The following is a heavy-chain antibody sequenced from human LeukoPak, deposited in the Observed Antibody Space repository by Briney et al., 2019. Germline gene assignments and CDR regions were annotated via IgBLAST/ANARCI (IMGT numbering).Heavy chain of an antibody. CDR2: INPSGGST. CDR1: GYTFTSYY. J-gene: IGHJ3*02. Sequence: ALVKVSCKASGYTFTSYYMHWVRQAPGQGLEWMGIINPSGGSTSYAQKFQGRVTMTRDTSTSTVYMELSSLRSEDTAVYYCARVQTTVTPLDAFDIWGQGTMVTVSS. D-gene: IGHD4-17*01. V-gene: IGHV1-46*01. CDR3: ARVQTTVTPLDAFDI.